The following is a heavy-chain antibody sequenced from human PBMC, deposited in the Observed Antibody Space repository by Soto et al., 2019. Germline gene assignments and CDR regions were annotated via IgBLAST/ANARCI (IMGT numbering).Heavy chain of an antibody. J-gene: IGHJ6*02. CDR3: VRENYYYGMDV. V-gene: IGHV3-66*01. Sequence: EVQLVESGGGLVQPGGSLRLSCAASGFTVSTDWMYWVRQAPGKGLEWVSVIRGGGNTFYADSVEGRFTISRDNSKNTVYLQMNSLRVEDTAVYYCVRENYYYGMDVWGQGTTVSVSS. CDR1: GFTVSTDW. CDR2: IRGGGNT.